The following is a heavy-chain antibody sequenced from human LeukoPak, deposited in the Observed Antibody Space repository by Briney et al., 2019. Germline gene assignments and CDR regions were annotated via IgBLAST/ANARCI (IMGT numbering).Heavy chain of an antibody. CDR2: IYHSGST. J-gene: IGHJ4*02. V-gene: IGHV4-38-2*02. CDR1: GYSISSGYY. Sequence: PSETLSLTCTVSGYSISSGYYWGWIRQPPGKGVEWIGSIYHSGSTYYNPSLKSRVTISVDTSKNQFSLKLSSVTAADTAVYYCARVIRPRITIFGVVIEGFDYWGQGTLVTVSS. CDR3: ARVIRPRITIFGVVIEGFDY. D-gene: IGHD3-3*01.